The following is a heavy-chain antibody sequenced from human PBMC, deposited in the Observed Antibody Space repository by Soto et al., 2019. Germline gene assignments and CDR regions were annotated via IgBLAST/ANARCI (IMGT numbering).Heavy chain of an antibody. CDR1: GYTFTSYG. CDR3: AKGGAIVAAGTRVYLYNAMDV. V-gene: IGHV1-18*01. CDR2: ISAYSGNT. Sequence: ASVKVSCKASGYTFTSYGISWVRQAPGQGLEWMGWISAYSGNTNYAQKFQGRVTMNTDTSTGTAYMELRGLTSDDTAEYYCAKGGAIVAAGTRVYLYNAMDVWGQGTTVTVSS. D-gene: IGHD1-26*01. J-gene: IGHJ6*02.